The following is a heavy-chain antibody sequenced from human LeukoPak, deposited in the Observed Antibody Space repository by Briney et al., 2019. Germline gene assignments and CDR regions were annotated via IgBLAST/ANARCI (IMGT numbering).Heavy chain of an antibody. CDR3: ARRNYGSVDY. J-gene: IGHJ4*02. V-gene: IGHV5-51*01. CDR2: TCPGDSDT. D-gene: IGHD3-10*01. CDR1: GYSFTNYW. Sequence: GESLKISCKGSGYSFTNYWIGWVRQMPGKGLEWMGITCPGDSDTRYSPSFQGQVTMSADKSINTAYLQWSSLKASDTAMYYCARRNYGSVDYWGQGTLVTASS.